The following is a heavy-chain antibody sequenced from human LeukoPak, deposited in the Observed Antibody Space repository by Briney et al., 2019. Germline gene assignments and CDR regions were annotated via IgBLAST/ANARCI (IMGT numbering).Heavy chain of an antibody. J-gene: IGHJ6*02. D-gene: IGHD3-3*01. CDR1: GFTFSSYW. CDR2: IKQDGSEK. V-gene: IGHV3-7*01. Sequence: GGSLRLSCAAPGFTFSSYWMSWVRQAPGKGLEWVANIKQDGSEKYYVDSVKGRFTISRDNAKNSLYLQMNSLRAEDTAVYYCARDEYYDFWSGYSYYYGMDVWGQGTTVTVSS. CDR3: ARDEYYDFWSGYSYYYGMDV.